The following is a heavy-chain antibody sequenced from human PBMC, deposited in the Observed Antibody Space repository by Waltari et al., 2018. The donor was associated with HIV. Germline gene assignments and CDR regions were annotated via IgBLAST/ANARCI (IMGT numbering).Heavy chain of an antibody. J-gene: IGHJ4*02. CDR3: AGGPNWD. CDR2: INQNGSEQ. Sequence: VKLVESGGGLVQPGGWLTQSCFVSGFDLSSYWMTWVRQAPGKGLEWVANINQNGSEQYYAESVKGRFTISRDNAKKSLSLQMNSLRVADSAIYYCAGGPNWDWGQGIPVTVSS. D-gene: IGHD2-8*01. V-gene: IGHV3-7*04. CDR1: GFDLSSYW.